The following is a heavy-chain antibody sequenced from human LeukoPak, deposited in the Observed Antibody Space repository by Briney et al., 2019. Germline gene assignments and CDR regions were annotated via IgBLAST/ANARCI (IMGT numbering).Heavy chain of an antibody. CDR3: ARHRTASDY. Sequence: GGFLRLSCAASGFTVSSNYMSWVRQAPGKGLEWVSSISTSSSYIYYADSLKGRFTISRDNAKNSLSLQMNSLRAEDTAVYYCARHRTASDYWGQGTLVTVSS. CDR2: ISTSSSYI. CDR1: GFTVSSNY. J-gene: IGHJ4*02. V-gene: IGHV3-21*01. D-gene: IGHD3-16*02.